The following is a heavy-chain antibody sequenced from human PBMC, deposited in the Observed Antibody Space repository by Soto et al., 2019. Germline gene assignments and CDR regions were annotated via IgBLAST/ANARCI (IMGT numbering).Heavy chain of an antibody. D-gene: IGHD5-18*01. CDR1: GFTFSDYY. Sequence: GSLRLSCAASGFTFSDYYMSWIRQAPGKGLEWVSSITSSGSTTYYTDSVKGRFTISRDNAKNSLYLQMNSLRDEDTAVYYCARERYSYGPYYFDYWGQGTLVTVSS. J-gene: IGHJ4*02. V-gene: IGHV3-11*01. CDR3: ARERYSYGPYYFDY. CDR2: ITSSGSTT.